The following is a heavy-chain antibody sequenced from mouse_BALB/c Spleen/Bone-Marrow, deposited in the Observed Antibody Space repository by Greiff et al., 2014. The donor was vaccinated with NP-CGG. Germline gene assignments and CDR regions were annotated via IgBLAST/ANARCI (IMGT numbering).Heavy chain of an antibody. CDR2: ISSGGSYT. J-gene: IGHJ2*01. V-gene: IGHV5-9-3*01. CDR3: ARHGITRLLDY. D-gene: IGHD2-4*01. CDR1: GFTFSSYA. Sequence: EVKLVESGGGLVKPGGSLKLSCAASGFTFSSYAMSWVRQTPEKRLEWFATISSGGSYTYYPDSVKGRFTISRDNAKNTLYLQMSSLRSEDTAMYYCARHGITRLLDYWGQGTTLTVSS.